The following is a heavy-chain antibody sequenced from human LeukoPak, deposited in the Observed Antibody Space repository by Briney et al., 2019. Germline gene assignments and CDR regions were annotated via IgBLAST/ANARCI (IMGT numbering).Heavy chain of an antibody. CDR1: GYTFTSYH. D-gene: IGHD3-10*01. CDR3: ARWVGSYFDY. CDR2: IIPSGGST. V-gene: IGHV1-46*01. Sequence: GASVKVSCKTSGYTFTSYHVHWVRQAPGQRLEWMGIIIPSGGSTSYSQKFQGRVTMTRDTSTSTVYMELSSLRSEDTALYYCARWVGSYFDYWGQGTLVTVSS. J-gene: IGHJ4*02.